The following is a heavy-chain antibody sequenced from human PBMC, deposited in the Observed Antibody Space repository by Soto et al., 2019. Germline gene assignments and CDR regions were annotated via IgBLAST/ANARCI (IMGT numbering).Heavy chain of an antibody. CDR2: ISYDGNNK. V-gene: IGHV3-30*18. Sequence: GGSLRLSCAASGFTFSSYGMHWVRQAPGKGLEWVAVISYDGNNKYYADSVKGRFTISRDNSKNTLYLQMNSLRAEDTAVYYCANEAAAGISFDYWGQGTLVTVSS. CDR1: GFTFSSYG. D-gene: IGHD6-13*01. J-gene: IGHJ4*02. CDR3: ANEAAAGISFDY.